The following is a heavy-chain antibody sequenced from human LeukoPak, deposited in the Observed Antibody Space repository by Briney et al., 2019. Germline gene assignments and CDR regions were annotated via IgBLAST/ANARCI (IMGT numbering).Heavy chain of an antibody. Sequence: ASVKVSCKASGYTSTSYGISWVRQAPGQGLEWMGWISAYNGNTNYAQKLQGRVTMTTDTSTSTAYMELRSLRSDDTAVYYCARRGGAKTYYYGSGSSVDYYYYMDVWGKGTTVTVSS. V-gene: IGHV1-18*01. CDR3: ARRGGAKTYYYGSGSSVDYYYYMDV. CDR2: ISAYNGNT. J-gene: IGHJ6*03. CDR1: GYTSTSYG. D-gene: IGHD3-10*01.